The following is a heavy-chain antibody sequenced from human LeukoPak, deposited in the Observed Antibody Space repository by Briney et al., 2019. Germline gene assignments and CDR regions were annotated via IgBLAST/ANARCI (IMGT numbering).Heavy chain of an antibody. Sequence: PSETLSLTCAVYGYSISSGYYWGWIRQPPGKGLEWIGSIYHSGSTYYNPSLKSRVTISVDTSKNQFSLKLSSVTAADTAVYYCARDYYDSSGYGDYWGQGTLVTVSS. J-gene: IGHJ4*02. CDR3: ARDYYDSSGYGDY. CDR2: IYHSGST. CDR1: GYSISSGYY. V-gene: IGHV4-38-2*02. D-gene: IGHD3-22*01.